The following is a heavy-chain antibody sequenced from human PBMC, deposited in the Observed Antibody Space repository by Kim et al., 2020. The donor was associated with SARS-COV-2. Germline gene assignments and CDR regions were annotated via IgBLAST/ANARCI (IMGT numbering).Heavy chain of an antibody. CDR1: GYTFTNYY. Sequence: ASVKVSCKASGYTFTNYYMHWVRQAPGQGLEWMGIINPSGGSTSYAQKFQGRVTMNRDTSTSTVYMELSSLRSEDTAVYYCARGGVLVGGFDYWGQGTLVTVSS. CDR3: ARGGVLVGGFDY. D-gene: IGHD1-26*01. V-gene: IGHV1-46*01. J-gene: IGHJ4*02. CDR2: INPSGGST.